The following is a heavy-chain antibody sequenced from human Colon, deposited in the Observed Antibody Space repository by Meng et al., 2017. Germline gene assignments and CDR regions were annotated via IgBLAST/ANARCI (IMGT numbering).Heavy chain of an antibody. J-gene: IGHJ4*02. CDR2: IKQDGSEQ. CDR1: GFTFSSYG. CDR3: ARLRGSYCLDY. Sequence: GESLKISCASSGFTFSSYGMTWVRQAPGKGLEWVANIKQDGSEQYYVDSVKGRFTISRDNAKNSLYLQMHSLRAEDTAVYYCARLRGSYCLDYWGQGTLVTVSS. V-gene: IGHV3-7*01. D-gene: IGHD1-26*01.